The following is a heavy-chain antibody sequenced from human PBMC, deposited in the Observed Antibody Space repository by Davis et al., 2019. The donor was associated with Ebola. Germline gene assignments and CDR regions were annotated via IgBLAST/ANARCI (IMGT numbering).Heavy chain of an antibody. CDR2: IIPILGIA. CDR1: GGTFSSYT. CDR3: ARARGYSGYRPEY. D-gene: IGHD5-12*01. Sequence: AASVKVSCKASGGTFSSYTISWVRQAPGQGLEWMGRIIPILGIANYAQKFQGRVTITADKSTSTAYMELSSLRSEDTAVYYCARARGYSGYRPEYWGQGTLVTVSS. J-gene: IGHJ4*02. V-gene: IGHV1-69*02.